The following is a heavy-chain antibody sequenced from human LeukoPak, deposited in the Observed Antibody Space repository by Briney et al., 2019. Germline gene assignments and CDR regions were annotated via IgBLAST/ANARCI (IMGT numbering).Heavy chain of an antibody. CDR2: ISGDGIYT. Sequence: GGSLRLSCAASGFTFSSYAMSWVRQAPGKGLEWVSVISGDGIYTYYADSVKGRFTISRDNSKNTLYLQMNSLRAEDTAVYYCAKAVYCGGDCLDWFDPWGQGTLVTVSS. D-gene: IGHD2-21*02. J-gene: IGHJ5*02. V-gene: IGHV3-23*01. CDR1: GFTFSSYA. CDR3: AKAVYCGGDCLDWFDP.